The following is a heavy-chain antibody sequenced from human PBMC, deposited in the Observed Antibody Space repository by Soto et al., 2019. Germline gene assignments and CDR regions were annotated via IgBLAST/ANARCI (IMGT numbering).Heavy chain of an antibody. CDR2: ISSSSSYI. D-gene: IGHD3-3*01. Sequence: PGGSLRLSCAASGFTFSSYSMNWVRQAPGKGLEWVSSISSSSSYIYYADSVKGRFTISRDNAKNSLYLQMNSLRAEDTAVYYCARVPNYDFWSGYLRDRYYYGMDVWGQGTTVTVSS. CDR1: GFTFSSYS. J-gene: IGHJ6*02. CDR3: ARVPNYDFWSGYLRDRYYYGMDV. V-gene: IGHV3-21*01.